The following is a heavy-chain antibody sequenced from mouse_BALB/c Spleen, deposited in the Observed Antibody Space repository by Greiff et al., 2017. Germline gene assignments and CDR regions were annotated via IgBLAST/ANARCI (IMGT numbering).Heavy chain of an antibody. J-gene: IGHJ2*01. Sequence: VKLQESGAELVRPGVSVKISCKGSGYTFTDYAMHWVKQSHAKSLEWIGVISTYYGDASYNQKFKGKATMTLDKSSSTAYMELARLTSEDSAIYYCARGAGFDYWGQGTTLTVSS. CDR2: ISTYYGDA. CDR3: ARGAGFDY. CDR1: GYTFTDYA. V-gene: IGHV1S137*01. D-gene: IGHD3-3*01.